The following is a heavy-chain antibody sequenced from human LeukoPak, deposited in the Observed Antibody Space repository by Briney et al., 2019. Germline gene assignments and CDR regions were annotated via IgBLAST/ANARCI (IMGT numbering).Heavy chain of an antibody. CDR1: GFTFGNYG. D-gene: IGHD4-17*01. V-gene: IGHV3-30*03. CDR3: ARGPYGDYVDAFDI. J-gene: IGHJ3*02. Sequence: GGSLRLSCAASGFTFGNYGMHWVRQAPGKGLEWVAVISYDGSNKYYADSVKGRFTISRDNSGNTLYLQMSSLRAEDTALYYCARGPYGDYVDAFDIWGQGTMITVSS. CDR2: ISYDGSNK.